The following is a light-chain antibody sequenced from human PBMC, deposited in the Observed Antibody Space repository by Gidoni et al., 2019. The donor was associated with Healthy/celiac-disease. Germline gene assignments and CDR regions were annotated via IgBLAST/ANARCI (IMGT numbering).Light chain of an antibody. CDR3: QQYNSYSPEV. J-gene: IGKJ4*01. CDR2: DAS. V-gene: IGKV1-5*01. CDR1: QSISSW. Sequence: DIQMTQSPSTLSASVGDRVTITCRASQSISSWLAWYQQKPGKAPKLLIYDASSLESGVPSRFSGSGSGTEFTLTISSLQPDDFATYYCQQYNSYSPEVFGGGTKVEIK.